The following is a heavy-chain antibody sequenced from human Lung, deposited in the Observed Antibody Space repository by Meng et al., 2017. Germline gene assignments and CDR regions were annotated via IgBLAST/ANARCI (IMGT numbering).Heavy chain of an antibody. CDR1: GFSVTDAW. D-gene: IGHD6-13*01. Sequence: VQLGEAGGGLVKPGVSLRLSCVASGFSVTDAWMSWVRQAPGKGLEWVGRIKSNSDGGTTDYAAPVKGRFTISRDDSKNTLYLQMNSLITEDTAVYFCATGAAAADHWGQGTLVTVSS. CDR2: IKSNSDGGTT. V-gene: IGHV3-15*01. CDR3: ATGAAAADH. J-gene: IGHJ4*02.